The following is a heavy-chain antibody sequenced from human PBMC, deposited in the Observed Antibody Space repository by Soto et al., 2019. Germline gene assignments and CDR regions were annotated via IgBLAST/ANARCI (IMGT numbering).Heavy chain of an antibody. V-gene: IGHV3-11*01. Sequence: QVQLVESGGGLVKPGGSLRLPCAASGFTFSDYYMSWIRQAPGKGLEWVSHISSSGSTIYYADSVQGRFTTSRDNAKNSLYLQMNGLRAEDTAVYYCARVGDGWGYYYYMDVWGKGTTVTVSS. CDR3: ARVGDGWGYYYYMDV. D-gene: IGHD3-16*01. J-gene: IGHJ6*03. CDR1: GFTFSDYY. CDR2: ISSSGSTI.